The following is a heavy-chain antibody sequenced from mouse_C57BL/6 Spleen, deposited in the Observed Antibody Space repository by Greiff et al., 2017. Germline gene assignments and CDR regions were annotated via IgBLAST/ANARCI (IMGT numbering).Heavy chain of an antibody. J-gene: IGHJ2*01. CDR1: GYSFTSYY. D-gene: IGHD1-1*01. Sequence: QVHVKQSGPELVKPGASVKISCKASGYSFTSYYIHWVKQRPGQGLEWIGWIYPGSGNTKYNEKFKGKATLTADTSSSTAYMQLSSLTSEDSAVYYCARRGSSYGNYFDYWGQGTTLTVSS. V-gene: IGHV1-66*01. CDR3: ARRGSSYGNYFDY. CDR2: IYPGSGNT.